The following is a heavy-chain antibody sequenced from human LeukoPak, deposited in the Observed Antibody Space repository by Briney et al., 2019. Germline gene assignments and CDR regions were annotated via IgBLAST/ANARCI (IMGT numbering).Heavy chain of an antibody. V-gene: IGHV1-18*01. D-gene: IGHD3-22*01. Sequence: ASVKVSCKASGYTFTSYGISWVRQAPGQGLEWMGWISAHNGNTNYAQKLQGRVTMTTDTSTSTAYMELRSLRSDDTAVYYCAREQLDYYDSSGYSNDYWGQGTLVTVSS. CDR3: AREQLDYYDSSGYSNDY. J-gene: IGHJ4*02. CDR1: GYTFTSYG. CDR2: ISAHNGNT.